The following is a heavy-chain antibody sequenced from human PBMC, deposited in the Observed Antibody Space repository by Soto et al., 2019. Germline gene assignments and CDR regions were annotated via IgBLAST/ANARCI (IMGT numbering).Heavy chain of an antibody. D-gene: IGHD6-13*01. CDR1: GGSISGGGYS. CDR2: ISHSGST. V-gene: IGHV4-30-2*01. Sequence: SETLSLTCAVSGGSISGGGYSWSWIRQPPGKGLEWIGYISHSGSTYYNPSLKSRVTISVDRSKNQFSLNLRSVTAADTAVYYCARLSPLILAGTAYYHSLDVWGQGAPVTVSS. CDR3: ARLSPLILAGTAYYHSLDV. J-gene: IGHJ6*02.